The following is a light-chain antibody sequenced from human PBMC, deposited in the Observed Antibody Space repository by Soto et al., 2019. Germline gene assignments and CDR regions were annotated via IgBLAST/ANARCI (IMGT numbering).Light chain of an antibody. CDR1: SGHSNYA. CDR2: LNSDGSH. CDR3: QTWGSGTVV. Sequence: QPVLTQSPSASASLGASVKLTCTLSSGHSNYAIAWHQQQSEKGPRYLMKLNSDGSHSKGGGIPDRFSGSCSGAERYLTNSRLHSEDEANYYCQTWGSGTVVFGGGTKLTVL. J-gene: IGLJ2*01. V-gene: IGLV4-69*01.